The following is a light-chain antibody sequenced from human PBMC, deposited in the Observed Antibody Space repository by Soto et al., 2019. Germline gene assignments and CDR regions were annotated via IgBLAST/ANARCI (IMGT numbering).Light chain of an antibody. CDR3: QQYAGSPVT. V-gene: IGKV3-20*01. CDR1: QRVGSNS. J-gene: IGKJ4*01. CDR2: GAF. Sequence: EIVLTQSPGTLSLSPGEGASLSCRASQRVGSNSLAWYQHQPGQAPRLLIYGAFNRAAGIPDRFSGSGSGTDFTLTISRLEPEDFAVYFCQQYAGSPVTFGGGTEVDI.